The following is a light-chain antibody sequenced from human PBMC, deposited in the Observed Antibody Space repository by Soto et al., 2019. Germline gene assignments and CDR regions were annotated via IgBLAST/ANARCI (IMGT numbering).Light chain of an antibody. J-gene: IGKJ4*01. CDR3: HQYAAEPIT. V-gene: IGKV3-20*01. CDR2: HAS. Sequence: EIVLTQSPGTLSLSPGESVTLSCRASQSVGRDYLAWFQHKPGQAPMLLVHHASTRATGVPDRFSGSGSETDFTFTVSRLEPEDFAIYYCHQYAAEPITFGGGPKLEIK. CDR1: QSVGRDY.